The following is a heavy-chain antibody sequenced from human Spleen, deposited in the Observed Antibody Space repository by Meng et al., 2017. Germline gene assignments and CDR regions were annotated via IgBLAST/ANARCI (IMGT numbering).Heavy chain of an antibody. CDR1: GFTFSMYR. J-gene: IGHJ4*02. D-gene: IGHD2-15*01. CDR3: ARGQLVITAAASDY. CDR2: IYSTTS. Sequence: VQLVESGGGVFKAGGSLILSCAASGFTFSMYRMNWVRQAPGKGLEWVSSIYSTTSYADSVKGRFTISRDNPKNLLYLQMNNLRADDTAMYYCARGQLVITAAASDYWGQGTLVTVSS. V-gene: IGHV3-21*01.